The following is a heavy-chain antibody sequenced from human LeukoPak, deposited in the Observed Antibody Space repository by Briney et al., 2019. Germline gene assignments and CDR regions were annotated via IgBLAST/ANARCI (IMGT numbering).Heavy chain of an antibody. CDR1: GFTFSSYG. J-gene: IGHJ5*02. Sequence: PGGSLRLSCAASGFTFSSYGMHWVRQAPGKGLEWVAVISYDGSNKYYADSVQGRFTISRDNSKNTLYLQMNSLRAEDTAVYYCPKGASSTWFDPWGQGTLVTVSS. CDR3: PKGASSTWFDP. D-gene: IGHD2-2*01. CDR2: ISYDGSNK. V-gene: IGHV3-30*18.